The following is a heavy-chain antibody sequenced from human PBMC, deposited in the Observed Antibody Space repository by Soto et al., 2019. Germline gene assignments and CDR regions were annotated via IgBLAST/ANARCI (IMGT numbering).Heavy chain of an antibody. CDR2: ISGSGGST. Sequence: EVQLLESGGGLVQPGGSLRLSCAASGFSFSTYAMHWVRQAPGKGLGWVSAISGSGGSTYYAASVKGRFTISRDNSKSTLYLQMNSLRAEDTAVYYCAKVKFDFWDGYEYWGQGTLVTVSS. CDR1: GFSFSTYA. J-gene: IGHJ4*02. D-gene: IGHD3-3*01. V-gene: IGHV3-23*01. CDR3: AKVKFDFWDGYEY.